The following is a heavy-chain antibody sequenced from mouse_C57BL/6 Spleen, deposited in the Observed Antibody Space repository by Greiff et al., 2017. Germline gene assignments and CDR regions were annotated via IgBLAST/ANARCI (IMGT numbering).Heavy chain of an antibody. CDR3: AREGDYYGSSLFAY. J-gene: IGHJ3*01. CDR2: ISYDGSN. D-gene: IGHD1-1*01. V-gene: IGHV3-6*01. CDR1: GYSITSGYY. Sequence: VQLQQSGPGLVKPSQSLSLTCSVTGYSITSGYYWNWIRQFPGNKLEWMGYISYDGSNNYNPSLKNRISITRDTSKNQFFLKLNSVTTEDTATYYCAREGDYYGSSLFAYWGQGTLVTVSA.